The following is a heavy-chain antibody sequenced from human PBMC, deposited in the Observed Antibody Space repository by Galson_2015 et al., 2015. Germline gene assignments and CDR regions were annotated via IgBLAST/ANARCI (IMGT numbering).Heavy chain of an antibody. J-gene: IGHJ4*02. CDR3: ARGEDIVVVVAANPDY. V-gene: IGHV1-46*01. Sequence: SVKVSCKASGYTFTSYYMHWVQQPPGKGLEWMGIINPSGGSTSYAQKFQGRVTMTRDTSTSTVYMELSSLRSEDTAVYYCARGEDIVVVVAANPDYWGQGTLVTVSS. CDR2: INPSGGST. CDR1: GYTFTSYY. D-gene: IGHD2-15*01.